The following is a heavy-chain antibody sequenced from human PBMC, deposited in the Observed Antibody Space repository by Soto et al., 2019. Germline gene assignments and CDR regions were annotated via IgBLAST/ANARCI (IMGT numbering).Heavy chain of an antibody. CDR2: ISAYNGNP. CDR1: GYVFTGYG. D-gene: IGHD4-17*01. CDR3: ARPSGDDGDYGVSLAY. V-gene: IGHV1-18*01. J-gene: IGHJ4*02. Sequence: QVQLVQSGAAVTKPGASVKVSCKASGYVFTGYGISWVRQAPGQGLEWMAWISAYNGNPKYAQKFQGRVTMTTDASTSTAYLELSSLRSDDTAVYYCARPSGDDGDYGVSLAYWGQGTLVTVSS.